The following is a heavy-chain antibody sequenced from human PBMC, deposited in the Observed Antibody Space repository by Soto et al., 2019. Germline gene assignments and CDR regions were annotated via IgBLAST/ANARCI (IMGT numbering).Heavy chain of an antibody. Sequence: GGSLRLSCAASGFTFSLYSMIWVRQAPGKGLEWVASITSSSSYIYYEDSLKGRFTISRDNAKNSLFLQLDSLRAEDTAVYFCVRARSTDSRPDYWGQGTLVTVSS. J-gene: IGHJ4*02. D-gene: IGHD3-22*01. CDR2: ITSSSSYI. V-gene: IGHV3-21*01. CDR3: VRARSTDSRPDY. CDR1: GFTFSLYS.